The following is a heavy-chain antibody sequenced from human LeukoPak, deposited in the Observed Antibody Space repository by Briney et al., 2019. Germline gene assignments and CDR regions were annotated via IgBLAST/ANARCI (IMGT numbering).Heavy chain of an antibody. Sequence: GGSLRLSCAASGFTFSSYSMNWVRQAPGKGLEWVSSISSSSSYIYYADSVKGRFTISRDNAKNSLYLQMNSLRAEDTAVYYCARDWGELFGSDHWGQGTLVTVSS. D-gene: IGHD1-26*01. CDR3: ARDWGELFGSDH. J-gene: IGHJ4*02. V-gene: IGHV3-21*01. CDR2: ISSSSSYI. CDR1: GFTFSSYS.